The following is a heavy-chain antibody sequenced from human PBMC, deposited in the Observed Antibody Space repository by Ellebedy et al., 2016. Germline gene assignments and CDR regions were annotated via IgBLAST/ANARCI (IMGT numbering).Heavy chain of an antibody. J-gene: IGHJ3*02. V-gene: IGHV4-59*13. CDR2: IYYSGST. CDR3: ASGKTLRIAAAGIRGLGAFDI. CDR1: GGSISSYY. D-gene: IGHD6-13*01. Sequence: SETLSLTXTVSGGSISSYYWSWIRQPPGKGLEWIGYIYYSGSTNYNPSLKSRVTISVDTSKNQFSLKLSSVTAADTAVYYCASGKTLRIAAAGIRGLGAFDIWGQGTMVTVSS.